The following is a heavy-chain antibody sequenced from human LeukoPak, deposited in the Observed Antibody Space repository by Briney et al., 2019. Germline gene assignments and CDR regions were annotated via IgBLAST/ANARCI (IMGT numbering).Heavy chain of an antibody. D-gene: IGHD4-11*01. CDR3: ATGGTAVTARACFDY. J-gene: IGHJ4*02. CDR2: IKQDGSEK. Sequence: GGSLILSCAASGFTLSSYWMNWVRQAPGKGLEWVANIKQDGSEKNYVDSVLGRFTISRDNDENSMYLQMNGLRAEDTAVYSCATGGTAVTARACFDYWGQGTLVTVSS. V-gene: IGHV3-7*01. CDR1: GFTLSSYW.